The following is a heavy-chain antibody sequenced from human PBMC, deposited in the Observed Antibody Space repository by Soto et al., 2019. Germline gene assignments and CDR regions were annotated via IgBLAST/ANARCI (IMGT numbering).Heavy chain of an antibody. CDR2: INHSGST. D-gene: IGHD3-16*02. CDR1: GEPFPDYY. Sequence: QVQLQQWGAGLLKPSETLSLTCAVYGEPFPDYYWSWIRQPPGKGLEWIGEINHSGSTNYNPSLKSRVTISVDTSKNQFSLKLTSVTAADTAVYYCARGGGGYDYVWGSYRPFDFWGQGTLVTVSS. J-gene: IGHJ4*02. CDR3: ARGGGGYDYVWGSYRPFDF. V-gene: IGHV4-34*02.